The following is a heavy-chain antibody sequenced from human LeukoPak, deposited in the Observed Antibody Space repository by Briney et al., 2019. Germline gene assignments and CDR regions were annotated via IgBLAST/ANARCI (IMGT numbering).Heavy chain of an antibody. CDR3: ARDREYSYGYAGGYDY. V-gene: IGHV1-46*01. Sequence: ASVKVSCKASGYTFTNYYINWVRQAPGQGLDWMGIINPSGGSTNYAQKFQDRVTMTRDTSTSTVYMELSRLRSEDTAVYYCARDREYSYGYAGGYDYWGQGTLVTVSS. J-gene: IGHJ4*02. CDR2: INPSGGST. CDR1: GYTFTNYY. D-gene: IGHD5-18*01.